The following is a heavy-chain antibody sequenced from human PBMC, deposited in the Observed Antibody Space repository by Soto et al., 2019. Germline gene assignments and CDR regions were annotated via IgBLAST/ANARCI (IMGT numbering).Heavy chain of an antibody. CDR2: ISAYNGNT. J-gene: IGHJ4*02. CDR3: ARVIWFGESGIDY. CDR1: GYTFTSYG. Sequence: QVQLVQSGAEVKKPGASVKVSCKASGYTFTSYGISWVRQAPGQGLEWMGWISAYNGNTNYAQKLQGRVTMTTDTSTSPAYRDLRSMRSDDTAVYYWARVIWFGESGIDYWGQGTLDTVSS. V-gene: IGHV1-18*01. D-gene: IGHD3-10*01.